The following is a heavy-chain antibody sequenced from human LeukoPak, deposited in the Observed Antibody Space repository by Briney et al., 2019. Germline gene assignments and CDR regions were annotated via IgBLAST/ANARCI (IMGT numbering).Heavy chain of an antibody. CDR2: ISSSSSYI. CDR1: GFTFSSYS. J-gene: IGHJ3*02. CDR3: ARDIHSVAFDI. V-gene: IGHV3-21*01. Sequence: PGGSLRLSCAASGFTFSSYSMSWVRQAPGKGLEWVSSISSSSSYIYYADSVKGRFTISRDNAKNSPYLQMNSLGVEDTAVYYCARDIHSVAFDIWGQGTMVTVSS.